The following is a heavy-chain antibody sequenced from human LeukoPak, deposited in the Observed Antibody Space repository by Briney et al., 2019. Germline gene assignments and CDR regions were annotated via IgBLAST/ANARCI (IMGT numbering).Heavy chain of an antibody. CDR2: ISAYNGNT. D-gene: IGHD3-22*01. CDR3: ARAKYYYDSSGYPYYFDY. J-gene: IGHJ4*02. Sequence: ASVKVSCKASGYTFTSYGISWVRQAPGQGLEWMGWISAYNGNTNCAQKLQGRVTMTTDTSTSTAYMELRSLRSDDTAVYYCARAKYYYDSSGYPYYFDYWGQGTLVTVSS. V-gene: IGHV1-18*01. CDR1: GYTFTSYG.